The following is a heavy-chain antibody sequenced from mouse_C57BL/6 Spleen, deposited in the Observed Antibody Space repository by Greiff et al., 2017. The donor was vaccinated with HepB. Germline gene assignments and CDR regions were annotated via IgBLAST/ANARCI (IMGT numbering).Heavy chain of an antibody. J-gene: IGHJ3*01. D-gene: IGHD2-4*01. CDR1: GYTFTSYW. CDR3: ARGDYDYDAFAY. Sequence: QVQLQQPGAELVRPGSSVKLSCKASGYTFTSYWMHWVKQRPIQGLEWIGNIYPSDSETHYNQKFKDKATLTVDKSSSTAYMQLSSLTSEDSAVYYCARGDYDYDAFAYWGQGTLVTVSA. V-gene: IGHV1-52*01. CDR2: IYPSDSET.